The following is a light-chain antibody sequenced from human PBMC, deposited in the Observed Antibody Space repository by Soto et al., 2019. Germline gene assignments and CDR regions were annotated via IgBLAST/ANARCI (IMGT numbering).Light chain of an antibody. V-gene: IGKV3-15*01. CDR1: QSVSSN. CDR2: GAS. CDR3: QQYNNWPLT. Sequence: EIVLTQSPVTLSLSPGERATLSCRASQSVSSNLAWYQQKPGQAPRLLIYGASTRATGIPARFSGSGSGTEFTLTISSLQSEDFAVYYCQQYNNWPLTFGGGTKV. J-gene: IGKJ4*01.